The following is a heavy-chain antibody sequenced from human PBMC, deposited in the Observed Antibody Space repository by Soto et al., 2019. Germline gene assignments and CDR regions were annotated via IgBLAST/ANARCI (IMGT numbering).Heavy chain of an antibody. V-gene: IGHV1-18*01. D-gene: IGHD3-10*01. CDR3: ARGVGSGSYYNQYNWFDP. J-gene: IGHJ5*02. Sequence: QVQLVQSGGEVKKPGASVKVSCKASGYTFTNYGISWVRQAPGQGLEWMGWMNVYNGNTKYAQKVQGRVTMSTATSTSTAYMELRSVRSDDTAVYYCARGVGSGSYYNQYNWFDPWGQGTLVTVSS. CDR2: MNVYNGNT. CDR1: GYTFTNYG.